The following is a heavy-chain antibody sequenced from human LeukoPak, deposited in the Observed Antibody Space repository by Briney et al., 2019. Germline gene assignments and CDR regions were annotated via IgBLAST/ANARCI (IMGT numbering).Heavy chain of an antibody. CDR3: ARQVTPLPWWERTEAFDY. CDR2: IYYSGST. D-gene: IGHD1-26*01. J-gene: IGHJ4*02. CDR1: GGSISSSGYY. Sequence: KPSETLSLTCTVSGGSISSSGYYWGWIRQPPGKGLEWIGSIYYSGSTYYNPSLKSRVTISVDTSKNQFSLKLSSVTAADTAVYYCARQVTPLPWWERTEAFDYWGQGTLVTVSS. V-gene: IGHV4-39*01.